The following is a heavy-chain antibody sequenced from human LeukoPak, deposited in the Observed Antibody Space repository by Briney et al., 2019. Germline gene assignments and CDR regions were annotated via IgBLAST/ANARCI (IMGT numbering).Heavy chain of an antibody. J-gene: IGHJ4*02. V-gene: IGHV3-30-3*01. Sequence: GGSLRLSCAASGFTFSSYAMHWVRQAPGKGLEWVAVISYDGSNKYYADSVKGRFSISRDDSKNTVYLQMNSLRAEDTALYYCARDRGKDYFGDWGQGTQVTVSS. D-gene: IGHD4-23*01. CDR1: GFTFSSYA. CDR2: ISYDGSNK. CDR3: ARDRGKDYFGD.